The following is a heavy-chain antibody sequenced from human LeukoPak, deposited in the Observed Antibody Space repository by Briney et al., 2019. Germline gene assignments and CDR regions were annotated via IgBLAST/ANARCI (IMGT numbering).Heavy chain of an antibody. CDR1: GYSISSGYY. CDR3: ARHYQRTGLFDY. CDR2: IYHSGST. J-gene: IGHJ4*02. D-gene: IGHD2-2*01. Sequence: KPSETLSLTCAVSGYSISSGYYWGWIRQPPGKGRGWIGSIYHSGSTYYNPSLKRRVTISVDTSKNQFSLKLSSVTAADTAVYYCARHYQRTGLFDYWGQGTLVTVSS. V-gene: IGHV4-38-2*01.